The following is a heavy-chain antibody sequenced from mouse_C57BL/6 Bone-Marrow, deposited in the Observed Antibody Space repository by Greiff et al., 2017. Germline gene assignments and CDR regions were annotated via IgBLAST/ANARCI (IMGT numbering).Heavy chain of an antibody. D-gene: IGHD2-1*01. CDR3: AKQGNSDWYFDV. Sequence: VKLMESGPGLVAPSQSLSITCTVTGFSLTSYGVDWVRQPPGKGLEWLGVILGGGSTNYNSAIMSRLSISKDNSKNQVFLKRSSRQTDDTAMYYCAKQGNSDWYFDVWGTGTTVTVSS. V-gene: IGHV2-9*01. CDR2: ILGGGST. CDR1: GFSLTSYG. J-gene: IGHJ1*03.